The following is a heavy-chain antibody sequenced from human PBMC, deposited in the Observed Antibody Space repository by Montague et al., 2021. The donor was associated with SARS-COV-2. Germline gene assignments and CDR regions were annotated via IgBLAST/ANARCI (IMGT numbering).Heavy chain of an antibody. Sequence: SETLSLTCAVYGGSFSDYKWTWIRQSPGKGLEWLGQISHSGSTNYNPSLKSRVTISVDTSKNQFSLKPSSVTAADTAVYYCASLTLGYCSSTSCYSDWFDPWGQGTLVTVSS. V-gene: IGHV4-34*01. CDR2: ISHSGST. J-gene: IGHJ5*02. CDR3: ASLTLGYCSSTSCYSDWFDP. CDR1: GGSFSDYK. D-gene: IGHD2-2*02.